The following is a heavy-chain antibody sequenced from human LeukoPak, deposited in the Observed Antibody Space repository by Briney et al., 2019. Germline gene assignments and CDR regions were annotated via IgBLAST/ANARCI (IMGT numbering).Heavy chain of an antibody. V-gene: IGHV1-8*01. J-gene: IGHJ5*02. Sequence: ASVKVSCKASGYTFTSYDINWVRQATGQGLEWMGWMNPNSGNTGYAQKFQGRVTMTRNTSISTAYMELSSLRSEDTAVCYCARVPQNPRLLTNWFDPWGQGTLVTVSS. CDR1: GYTFTSYD. D-gene: IGHD3-16*01. CDR2: MNPNSGNT. CDR3: ARVPQNPRLLTNWFDP.